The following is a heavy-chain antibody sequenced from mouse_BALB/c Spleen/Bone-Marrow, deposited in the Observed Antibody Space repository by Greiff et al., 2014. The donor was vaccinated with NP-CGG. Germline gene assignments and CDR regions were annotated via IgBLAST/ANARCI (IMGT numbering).Heavy chain of an antibody. V-gene: IGHV14-3*02. Sequence: VQLKESGAELVKPGGSVKLSCTASGFNIKDTYMHWVKQRPEQSLEWIGRIDPSNGNTKYDPKFQGKATITADTSSNTAYLQLSSLTSEDTAVYFFARAYYGNYPYAMDYWGQGTSVTVSS. J-gene: IGHJ4*01. D-gene: IGHD2-10*01. CDR2: IDPSNGNT. CDR1: GFNIKDTY. CDR3: ARAYYGNYPYAMDY.